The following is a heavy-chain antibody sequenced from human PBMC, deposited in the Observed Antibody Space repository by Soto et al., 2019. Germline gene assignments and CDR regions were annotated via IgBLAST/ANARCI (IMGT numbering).Heavy chain of an antibody. Sequence: GASVKVSFKTSGYTFTSYYIHWVRQAPGQGLEWMGTINPRGGSTNYAPKFQGRVTVTRDTSTSTVYMELSSLRSEDTAVYYCARTDDYAFDYWGQGTQVTVP. V-gene: IGHV1-46*01. CDR2: INPRGGST. D-gene: IGHD4-17*01. J-gene: IGHJ4*02. CDR3: ARTDDYAFDY. CDR1: GYTFTSYY.